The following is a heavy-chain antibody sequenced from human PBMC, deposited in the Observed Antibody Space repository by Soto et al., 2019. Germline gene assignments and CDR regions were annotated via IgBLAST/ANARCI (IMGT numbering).Heavy chain of an antibody. CDR1: GDSISSSSHY. V-gene: IGHV4-39*01. CDR3: ASLPYDYIWGSYRSGIDY. CDR2: IYYSGST. D-gene: IGHD3-16*02. J-gene: IGHJ4*02. Sequence: SQTMSLTCTVSGDSISSSSHYWGWIRQPPGKGLEWIGSIYYSGSTYYNPSLKSRVTISVDTSKNQFSLKLSSVTAADTAVYYCASLPYDYIWGSYRSGIDYWGQGALVTVSS.